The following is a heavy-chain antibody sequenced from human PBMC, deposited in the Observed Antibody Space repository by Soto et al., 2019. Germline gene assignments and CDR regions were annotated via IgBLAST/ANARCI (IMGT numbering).Heavy chain of an antibody. V-gene: IGHV3-30-3*01. D-gene: IGHD6-6*01. Sequence: QVQLVESGGGVVQPGRSLRLSCAASGFTFSSYAMHWVRQAPGKGLEWVAVISYDGGNKYYADSVKGRFTISRDNSKNTLYLQMNSLRAEDTAVYYCARVGQLADYFDYWGQGTLVTVSS. CDR2: ISYDGGNK. CDR3: ARVGQLADYFDY. J-gene: IGHJ4*02. CDR1: GFTFSSYA.